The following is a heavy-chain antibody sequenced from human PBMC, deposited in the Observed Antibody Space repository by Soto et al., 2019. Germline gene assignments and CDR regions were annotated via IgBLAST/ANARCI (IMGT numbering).Heavy chain of an antibody. J-gene: IGHJ6*02. CDR1: GGSISSGDYY. CDR2: IYYSGST. Sequence: PSETLSLTCTVSGGSISSGDYYWSWIRQPPGKGLEWIGYIYYSGSTYYNPSLKSRVTISVDTSKNQFSLKLSSVTAADTAVYYCAVGERAYYYGMDVWGQGTTVTVSS. D-gene: IGHD2-21*01. CDR3: AVGERAYYYGMDV. V-gene: IGHV4-30-4*01.